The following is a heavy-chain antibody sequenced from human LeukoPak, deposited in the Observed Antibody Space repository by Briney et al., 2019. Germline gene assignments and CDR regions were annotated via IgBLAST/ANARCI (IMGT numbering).Heavy chain of an antibody. D-gene: IGHD2/OR15-2a*01. V-gene: IGHV3-23*01. CDR1: GFTFSSYA. J-gene: IGHJ4*02. CDR3: ARGRNYFPIDY. CDR2: ISGSGDTT. Sequence: GGSLRLSCAASGFTFSSYAMTWVRQAPGKGLEWVSVISGSGDTTYYADSVKGRFTISRDNSRNTLYLQMNSLRAEDTAVYYCARGRNYFPIDYWGQGTLVTVSS.